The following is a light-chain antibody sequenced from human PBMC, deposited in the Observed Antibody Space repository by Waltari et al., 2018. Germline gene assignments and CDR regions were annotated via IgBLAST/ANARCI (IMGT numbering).Light chain of an antibody. CDR2: KND. CDR3: AAWDDSLSGYV. CDR1: TSTVGTKT. V-gene: IGLV1-44*01. Sequence: QSVLTQPPSASGTPGERVTISCSGSTSTVGTKTVNWYQHFPGMAPKLLIYKNDQRHSGVPDRFSGSKSGTSASLAISGLQSEDEAVYYCAAWDDSLSGYVFGTGTKVSV. J-gene: IGLJ1*01.